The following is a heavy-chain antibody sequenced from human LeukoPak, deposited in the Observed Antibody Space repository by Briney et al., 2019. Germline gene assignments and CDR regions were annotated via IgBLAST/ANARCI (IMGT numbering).Heavy chain of an antibody. CDR3: ARANISDY. Sequence: SKTLSLTCNVSGASVSSGSYYWSWIRQPPGKGLEWIGEINHSGSTNYNPSLKSRVTISVDTSKNQFSLKLSSVTAADTAVYYCARANISDYWGQGTLVTVSS. CDR1: GASVSSGSYY. D-gene: IGHD2/OR15-2a*01. CDR2: INHSGST. J-gene: IGHJ4*02. V-gene: IGHV4-39*07.